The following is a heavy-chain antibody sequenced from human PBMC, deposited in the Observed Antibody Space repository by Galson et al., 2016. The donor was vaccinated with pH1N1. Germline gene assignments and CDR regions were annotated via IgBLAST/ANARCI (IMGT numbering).Heavy chain of an antibody. J-gene: IGHJ4*02. CDR2: IKTLYGPA. CDR3: ARAVATRESF. CDR1: GGIFNNYA. D-gene: IGHD5-24*01. V-gene: IGHV1-69*13. Sequence: SVKVSCKASGGIFNNYAISWVRQAPGEGLEWLGGIKTLYGPAIYAQKFQGRLTVTADGSTAYMELTGLRSDDTAVYNCARAVATRESFWGQGTLVTVSS.